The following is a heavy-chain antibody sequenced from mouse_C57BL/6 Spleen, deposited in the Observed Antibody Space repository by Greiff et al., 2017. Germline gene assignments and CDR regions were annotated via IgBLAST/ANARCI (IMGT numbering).Heavy chain of an antibody. CDR1: GFTFSDYY. CDR2: INYDGSST. CDR3: ARDYGSSYFDY. V-gene: IGHV5-16*01. Sequence: EVNLVESEGGLVQPGSSMKLSCTASGFTFSDYYMAWVRQVPEKGLEWVANINYDGSSTYYLDSLKSRFIISRDNAKNILYLQMSSLKSEDTATYYCARDYGSSYFDYWGQGTTLTVSS. D-gene: IGHD1-1*01. J-gene: IGHJ2*01.